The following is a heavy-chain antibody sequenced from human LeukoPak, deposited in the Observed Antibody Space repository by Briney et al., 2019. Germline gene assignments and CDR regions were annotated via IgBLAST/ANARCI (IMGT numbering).Heavy chain of an antibody. J-gene: IGHJ4*01. CDR3: ARSSYPYYFDY. Sequence: SETLSLTCTVSGGSISSDGYYWSWVRLHPGKGLEWIGYIYYSGSTYYNPSLKSRVTISVDTSKNQFSLKLSSVTAGDRAVYFCARSSYPYYFDYWGHGTLVTVSS. CDR2: IYYSGST. D-gene: IGHD2-2*01. V-gene: IGHV4-31*03. CDR1: GGSISSDGYY.